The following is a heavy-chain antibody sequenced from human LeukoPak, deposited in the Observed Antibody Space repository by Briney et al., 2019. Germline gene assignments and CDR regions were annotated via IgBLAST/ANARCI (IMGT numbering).Heavy chain of an antibody. J-gene: IGHJ6*03. CDR1: GGSISSGSYY. D-gene: IGHD2-8*01. Sequence: PSETLSLTCTVSGGSISSGSYYWSWIRQPAGKGLEWIGRIYTSGSTNYNPSLKSRVTISVDTSKNQFSLKLSSVTAADTAVYYCARGAHYCTNGICYYNHYYYYMDVWGKGTTVTVSS. V-gene: IGHV4-61*02. CDR3: ARGAHYCTNGICYYNHYYYYMDV. CDR2: IYTSGST.